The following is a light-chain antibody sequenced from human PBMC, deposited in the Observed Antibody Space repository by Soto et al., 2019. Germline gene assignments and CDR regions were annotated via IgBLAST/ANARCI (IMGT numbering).Light chain of an antibody. J-gene: IGLJ2*01. CDR2: LNSDGSH. CDR1: SGHSSYA. V-gene: IGLV4-69*01. CDR3: QTGGTGTVV. Sequence: QLVLTQSPSASASLGASVKLTCTLSSGHSSYAIAWHQQQPEKGPRYLMKLNSDGSHSNGDGIPDRFSGSSSGAERYLTSASLQSEDEADYYCQTGGTGTVVFGGGTKVTVL.